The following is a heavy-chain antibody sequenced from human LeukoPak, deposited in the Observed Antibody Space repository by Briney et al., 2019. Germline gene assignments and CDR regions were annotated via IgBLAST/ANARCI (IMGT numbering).Heavy chain of an antibody. D-gene: IGHD2-15*01. CDR2: INPNSGGT. Sequence: EASVKVSCKASGYTFTGYYMHWVRQAPGQGLEWMGWINPNSGGTNYAQKFQGWVTMTRDTSISTAYMELSRLRSEDTAVYYCARDRWECSGGSCRNWFDPWGQGTLVTVSS. J-gene: IGHJ5*02. V-gene: IGHV1-2*04. CDR1: GYTFTGYY. CDR3: ARDRWECSGGSCRNWFDP.